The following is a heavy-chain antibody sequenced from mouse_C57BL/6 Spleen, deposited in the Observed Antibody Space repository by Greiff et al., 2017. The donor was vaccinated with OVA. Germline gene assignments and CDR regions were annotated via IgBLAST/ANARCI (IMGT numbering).Heavy chain of an antibody. CDR2: ISDGGSYT. D-gene: IGHD3-2*02. V-gene: IGHV5-4*01. CDR1: GFTFSSYA. CDR3: ARDQAGKDAMDY. J-gene: IGHJ4*01. Sequence: EVQLKESGGGLVKPGGSLKLSCAASGFTFSSYAMSWVRQTPEKRLEWVATISDGGSYTYYPDNVKGRFTISRDNAKNNLYLQMSHLKSEDTAMYYCARDQAGKDAMDYWGQGTTVTVSS.